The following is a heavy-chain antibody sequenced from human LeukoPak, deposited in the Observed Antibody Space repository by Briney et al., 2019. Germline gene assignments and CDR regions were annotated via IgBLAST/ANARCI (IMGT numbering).Heavy chain of an antibody. CDR3: ARHDSFIPY. CDR1: GFTFSDYA. CDR2: ISDSGGST. D-gene: IGHD3-16*02. J-gene: IGHJ4*02. Sequence: GGSLRLSCVASGFTFSDYAMSWVRQAPGKGLEWVSGISDSGGSTYYADSVKGRCTVSRDNSKNTVSLQMNNLRAEDTAVYFCARHDSFIPYWGQGTLVTVTS. V-gene: IGHV3-23*01.